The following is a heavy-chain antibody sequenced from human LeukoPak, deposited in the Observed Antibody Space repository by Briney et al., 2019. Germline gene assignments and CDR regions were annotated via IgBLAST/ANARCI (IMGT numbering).Heavy chain of an antibody. Sequence: GGSLRLSCAASGFTFRSYSMNWVRQAPGKGLDWVSSITANGDRTYYDDSVKGRFTISRDNSKNTLFLQMSSLRAEDTAVYYCATFGVIVRNNYLDYWGQGALVTVSS. V-gene: IGHV3-23*01. CDR3: ATFGVIVRNNYLDY. J-gene: IGHJ4*02. CDR2: ITANGDRT. D-gene: IGHD3-3*01. CDR1: GFTFRSYS.